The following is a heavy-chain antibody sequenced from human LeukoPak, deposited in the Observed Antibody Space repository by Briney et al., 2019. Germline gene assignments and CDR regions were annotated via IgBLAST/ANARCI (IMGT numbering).Heavy chain of an antibody. D-gene: IGHD3-10*01. Sequence: SETLSLTCTVSGGSISSYYWSWIRQPPGKGLEWIGYIYYSRSTNYNPSLKSRVTISVDTSKNQSSLKLSSVTAADTAVYYCAREAYGLFDYWGQGTLVTVSS. CDR2: IYYSRST. J-gene: IGHJ4*02. CDR1: GGSISSYY. CDR3: AREAYGLFDY. V-gene: IGHV4-59*01.